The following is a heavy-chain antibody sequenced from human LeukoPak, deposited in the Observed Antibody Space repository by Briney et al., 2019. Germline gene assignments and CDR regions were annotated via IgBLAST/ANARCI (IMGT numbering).Heavy chain of an antibody. D-gene: IGHD6-13*01. V-gene: IGHV3-23*01. CDR3: ARDPAADDY. CDR2: ISYSGGST. CDR1: GFTFSSYA. Sequence: PGGSLRLSCAASGFTFSSYAMSWVRQAPGKGLEWVSAISYSGGSTYYADSVKGRFTISRDNAKNSLYLQMNSLRAEDTAVYYCARDPAADDYWGQGTLVTVSS. J-gene: IGHJ4*02.